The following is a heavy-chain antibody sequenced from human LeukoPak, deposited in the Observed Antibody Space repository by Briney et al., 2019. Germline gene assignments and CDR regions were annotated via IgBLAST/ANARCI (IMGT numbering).Heavy chain of an antibody. Sequence: GGSLRLSCAGSGFIFNNYWMHWVRQAPGKGLVWVSRINIDGSSTKYADSVKGRFTISRDNAKNTLSLQMNSLRAEDTGVCYCARDQGGPDYWGQGTLVTVSS. CDR1: GFIFNNYW. J-gene: IGHJ4*02. CDR3: ARDQGGPDY. D-gene: IGHD2-15*01. V-gene: IGHV3-74*03. CDR2: INIDGSST.